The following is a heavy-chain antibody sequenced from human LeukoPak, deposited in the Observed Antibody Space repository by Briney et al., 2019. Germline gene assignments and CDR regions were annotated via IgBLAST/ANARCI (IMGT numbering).Heavy chain of an antibody. Sequence: GGSLRLSCAASGFTFSSYGMHWVRQAPGKGLEWVAFMRYDGSNKYYADSVKGRFTISRDNSKNTLYLQVDSLRAEDTAVYYCAKDRTFDWAPGEGMDVWGQGTTVTVSS. CDR3: AKDRTFDWAPGEGMDV. CDR2: MRYDGSNK. V-gene: IGHV3-30*02. CDR1: GFTFSSYG. J-gene: IGHJ6*02. D-gene: IGHD3-9*01.